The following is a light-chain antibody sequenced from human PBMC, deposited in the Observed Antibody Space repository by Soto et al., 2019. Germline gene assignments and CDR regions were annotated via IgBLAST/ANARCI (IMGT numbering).Light chain of an antibody. Sequence: IVMTQSPATLSVSPGERASLSCRASQNIYVNLAWYQQKPGQAPRLLIYGASTRATGIPARFSGSGSGTDFTLTISSLEPEDFAVYYCQQRSNWWTFGQGTKVEIK. CDR3: QQRSNWWT. CDR2: GAS. CDR1: QNIYVN. J-gene: IGKJ1*01. V-gene: IGKV3-15*01.